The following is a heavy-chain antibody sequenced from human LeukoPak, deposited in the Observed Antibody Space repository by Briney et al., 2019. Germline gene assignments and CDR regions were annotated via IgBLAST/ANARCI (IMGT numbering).Heavy chain of an antibody. CDR1: GFTFSSYA. V-gene: IGHV3-7*01. CDR2: LRQDGSER. CDR3: ARGGYYYGSVKYFDY. D-gene: IGHD3-10*01. Sequence: GGSLRLSCAASGFTFSSYAMSWVRQAPGKGLEWVATLRQDGSERSYVDSVKGRFTISRDNAKNSLYLQMNSLRAEDTAVYYCARGGYYYGSVKYFDYWGQGTLVTVSS. J-gene: IGHJ4*02.